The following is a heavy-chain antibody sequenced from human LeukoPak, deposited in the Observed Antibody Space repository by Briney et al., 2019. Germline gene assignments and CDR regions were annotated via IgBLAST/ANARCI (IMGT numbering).Heavy chain of an antibody. J-gene: IGHJ4*02. D-gene: IGHD2-21*02. Sequence: SETLSLTCTVSGYSISSGYYWGWIRQPPGKGLEWIGSIYHSGSTFYNSSLKSRVTISVDTSKNQFSLKLSSVTAADTAVYYCARGGYCGGDCYFYYWGQGTLVTVSS. CDR2: IYHSGST. CDR1: GYSISSGYY. CDR3: ARGGYCGGDCYFYY. V-gene: IGHV4-38-2*02.